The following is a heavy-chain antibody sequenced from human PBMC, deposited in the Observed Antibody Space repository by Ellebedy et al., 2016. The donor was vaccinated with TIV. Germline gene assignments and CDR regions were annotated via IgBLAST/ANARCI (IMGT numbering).Heavy chain of an antibody. Sequence: SETLSLTCTVSGGSISGYYWSWIRQPPGSGLEWIGFIHYSGTTTYNPSLNSRVTMSVDTSKNQFSLKLSSVTAADTAVYYCARGPITMKAGYWGQGTLVTVSS. CDR2: IHYSGTT. V-gene: IGHV4-59*12. CDR3: ARGPITMKAGY. D-gene: IGHD3-22*01. CDR1: GGSISGYY. J-gene: IGHJ4*02.